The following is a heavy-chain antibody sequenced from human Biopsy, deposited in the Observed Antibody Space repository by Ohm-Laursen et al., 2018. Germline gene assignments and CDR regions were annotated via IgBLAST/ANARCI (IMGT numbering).Heavy chain of an antibody. J-gene: IGHJ4*02. CDR3: ARGRTGG. V-gene: IGHV3-21*01. CDR2: ISGSSTYI. D-gene: IGHD1/OR15-1a*01. CDR1: GVTLSGYK. Sequence: SLRLSCSASGVTLSGYKMNWVRQAPGKGLEWVSSISGSSTYIYYADSVNGRFTISRDDAKNSLYLQMNSLRAEDTAVYYCARGRTGGWGQGTLVTVSS.